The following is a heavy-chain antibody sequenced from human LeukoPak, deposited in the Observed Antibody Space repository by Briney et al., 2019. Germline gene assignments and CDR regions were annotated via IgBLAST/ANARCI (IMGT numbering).Heavy chain of an antibody. J-gene: IGHJ4*02. Sequence: GGSLRLSCAASGFTFSSYSMNWVRQAPGKGLEWVSAISGSGGSTYYADSVKGRFTISRDNSKNTLYLQMNSLRAEDTAVYYCAAGPMGYFDYWGQGTPVTVSS. CDR3: AAGPMGYFDY. CDR1: GFTFSSYS. D-gene: IGHD3-10*01. CDR2: ISGSGGST. V-gene: IGHV3-23*01.